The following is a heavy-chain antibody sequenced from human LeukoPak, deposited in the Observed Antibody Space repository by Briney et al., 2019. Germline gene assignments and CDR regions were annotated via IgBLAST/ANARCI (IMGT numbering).Heavy chain of an antibody. CDR3: ARELEPNWFDP. J-gene: IGHJ5*02. CDR2: IIPIFGTA. V-gene: IGHV1-69*05. Sequence: ASVKVSCKASGYTFTGYYMHWVRQAPGQGLEWMGRIIPIFGTANYAQKFQGRVTITTDESTSTAYMELSSLRSEDTAVYYCARELEPNWFDPWGQGTLVTVSS. CDR1: GYTFTGYY. D-gene: IGHD1-14*01.